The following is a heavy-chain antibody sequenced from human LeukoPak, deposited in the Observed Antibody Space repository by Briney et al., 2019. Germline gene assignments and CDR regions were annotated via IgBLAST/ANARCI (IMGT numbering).Heavy chain of an antibody. CDR1: GGSISSYY. V-gene: IGHV4-4*07. D-gene: IGHD6-13*01. CDR2: IYTSGST. J-gene: IGHJ3*02. CDR3: ASEAQYSSSWRDAFDI. Sequence: PSETLSLTCTVSGGSISSYYWSWIRQPAGKGLEWIGRIYTSGSTNYNPSLKSRVTMSVDTSKNQFSLKLSSVTAADTAVYYCASEAQYSSSWRDAFDIWGQGTMVTVSS.